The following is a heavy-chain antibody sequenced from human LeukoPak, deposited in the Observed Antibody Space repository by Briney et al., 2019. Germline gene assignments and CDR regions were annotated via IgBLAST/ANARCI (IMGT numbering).Heavy chain of an antibody. D-gene: IGHD3-16*01. Sequence: ASVKVSCKASGYTFTYYGMHWVRQAPGQRPEWMGWIDGGNGNIEYSQKFQGRLSITGDTSATTDFMELSSLRSEDSAVYYCASRAGGYDHGMDVWGQGTTVTVSS. CDR3: ASRAGGYDHGMDV. V-gene: IGHV1-3*01. J-gene: IGHJ6*02. CDR2: IDGGNGNI. CDR1: GYTFTYYG.